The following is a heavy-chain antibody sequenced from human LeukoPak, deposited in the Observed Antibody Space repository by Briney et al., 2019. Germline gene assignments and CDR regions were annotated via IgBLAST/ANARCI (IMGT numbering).Heavy chain of an antibody. CDR3: AAVDTDYYFDY. J-gene: IGHJ4*02. CDR2: IYHSGST. V-gene: IGHV4-38-2*02. Sequence: PSETLSLTCTVSGYSISSGYYWGWIRQPPGKGLEWIGSIYHSGSTYYNPSLKSRVTISVDTSKNQFSLRLSSVTAADTAVYYCAAVDTDYYFDYWGQGTLVTVSS. CDR1: GYSISSGYY. D-gene: IGHD5-18*01.